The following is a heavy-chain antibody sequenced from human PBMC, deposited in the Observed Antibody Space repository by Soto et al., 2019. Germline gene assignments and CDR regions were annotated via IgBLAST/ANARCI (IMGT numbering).Heavy chain of an antibody. J-gene: IGHJ3*02. V-gene: IGHV3-74*01. CDR2: IDTSGSAT. CDR1: GFGLSVYW. Sequence: GGSLRLSCAASGFGLSVYWMHWVRLAPGKGLVWVSRIDTSGSATKFADSVEGRFSMSKDNAENTLYLQMNNLRADDTAVYYCVRVLKSIGWDNDVFDIWGQGTMVTVSS. CDR3: VRVLKSIGWDNDVFDI. D-gene: IGHD6-19*01.